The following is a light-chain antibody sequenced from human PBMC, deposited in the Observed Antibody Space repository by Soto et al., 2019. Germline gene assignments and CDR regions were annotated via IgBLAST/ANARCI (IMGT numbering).Light chain of an antibody. J-gene: IGKJ2*01. Sequence: DIQMTPSPYSLSASVEDIVTITVRASQNIRTYLNWYQQKPGRAPKLLIHSASALPSGVPSRFSGSGSGTEFTLTMSGLQPEDFATYYCQQGHSTPYTFGQGTKVDIK. CDR3: QQGHSTPYT. CDR1: QNIRTY. V-gene: IGKV1-39*01. CDR2: SAS.